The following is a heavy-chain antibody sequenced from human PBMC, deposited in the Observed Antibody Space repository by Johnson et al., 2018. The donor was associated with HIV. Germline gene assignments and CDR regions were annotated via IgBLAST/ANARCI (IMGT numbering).Heavy chain of an antibody. V-gene: IGHV3-30*03. CDR3: ARGEGVLGERQGAFDI. Sequence: QVQLVESGGGVVQPGGSLRLSCVASGFTFSSYGMHWVRQAPGKGLEWVAVISYDGSNKYYADSVKGRFTISRDNSNNTQYLQMNSLRAEDTAVYYCARGEGVLGERQGAFDIWGQGTMVTVSS. CDR2: ISYDGSNK. CDR1: GFTFSSYG. J-gene: IGHJ3*02. D-gene: IGHD1-1*01.